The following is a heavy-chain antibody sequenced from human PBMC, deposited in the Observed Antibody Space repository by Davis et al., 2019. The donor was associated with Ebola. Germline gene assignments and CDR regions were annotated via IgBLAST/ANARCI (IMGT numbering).Heavy chain of an antibody. Sequence: PSETLSLTCAVYGGSFSGYYWSWIRQPPGKGLEWIGYIYYSGSTNYNPSLKSRVTISVDTSKNQFSLKLSSVTAADTAVYYCARFIAVAGTLWFDPWGQGTLVTVSS. CDR2: IYYSGST. D-gene: IGHD6-19*01. CDR3: ARFIAVAGTLWFDP. V-gene: IGHV4-59*08. CDR1: GGSFSGYY. J-gene: IGHJ5*02.